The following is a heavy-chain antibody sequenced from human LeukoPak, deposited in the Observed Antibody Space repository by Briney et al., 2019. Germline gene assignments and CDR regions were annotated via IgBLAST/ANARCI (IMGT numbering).Heavy chain of an antibody. J-gene: IGHJ3*02. D-gene: IGHD1-26*01. CDR2: ISSGSSTI. V-gene: IGHV3-48*01. CDR1: GFTFSTYS. Sequence: PGGSLRLSCAASGFTFSTYSMYWVRQAPGKGLEWVSYISSGSSTIYYADSVEGRFTISRDNAKNSLYLQMNSLRAEDTAVYYCARGGTYYNEAFDIWGQGTMVTVSS. CDR3: ARGGTYYNEAFDI.